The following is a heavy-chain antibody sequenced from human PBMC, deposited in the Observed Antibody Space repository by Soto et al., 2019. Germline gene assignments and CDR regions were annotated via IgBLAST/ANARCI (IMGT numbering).Heavy chain of an antibody. CDR2: ISYDGTRR. Sequence: GGSLRLSCAVSGVIFRTYAFHWVRQAPGRGLDWVSVISYDGTRRSYADSVRGRFTISRDNSKNTLYLQMNSLRTEDTAIYYCARDRYGDSFYGLDDWGQGTTVTVSS. J-gene: IGHJ6*02. CDR3: ARDRYGDSFYGLDD. V-gene: IGHV3-30-3*01. CDR1: GVIFRTYA. D-gene: IGHD4-17*01.